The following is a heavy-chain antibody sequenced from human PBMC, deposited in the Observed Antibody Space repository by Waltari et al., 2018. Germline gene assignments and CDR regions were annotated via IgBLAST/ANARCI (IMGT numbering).Heavy chain of an antibody. CDR3: ARDPGPIVGAPDY. CDR2: INPKNGDT. D-gene: IGHD1-26*01. J-gene: IGHJ4*02. V-gene: IGHV1-2*02. CDR1: GYSFTDYH. Sequence: QWQLVQSGTEVKKPGASVKVCCQASGYSFTDYHLHWVRQTPGKGLEWLGWINPKNGDTGYAQNFLGRVTMTRDTSINTVYMDLSGLRSDDTAVFYCARDPGPIVGAPDYWGQGTLVTVSS.